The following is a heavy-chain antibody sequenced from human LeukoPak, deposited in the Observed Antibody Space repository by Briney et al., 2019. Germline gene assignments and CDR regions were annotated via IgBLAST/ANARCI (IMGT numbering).Heavy chain of an antibody. Sequence: GGSLRLSCAASGFTVSSNYMSWVRQAPGKGLEWVSVIYSDGSTYYADSVKGRFTISRDNSKNTLYLQMNSLRAEDTAVYYCARGQNWANFDYWGQGTLVTVSS. V-gene: IGHV3-53*01. CDR3: ARGQNWANFDY. CDR1: GFTVSSNY. D-gene: IGHD7-27*01. J-gene: IGHJ4*02. CDR2: IYSDGST.